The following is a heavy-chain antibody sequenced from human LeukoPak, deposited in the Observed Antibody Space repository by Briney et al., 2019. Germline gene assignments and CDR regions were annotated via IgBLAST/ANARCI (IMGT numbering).Heavy chain of an antibody. CDR1: AYSFTSYW. Sequence: GESLKISCKGSAYSFTSYWIGWVRQMPGKGLEWMGIIYPGDSDTRYSPSFQGQVTISADKSISTAYLQWSSLKASDTAMYYCARHTYYYDSSGTPLDYWGQGTLDTVSS. J-gene: IGHJ4*02. CDR2: IYPGDSDT. V-gene: IGHV5-51*01. CDR3: ARHTYYYDSSGTPLDY. D-gene: IGHD3-22*01.